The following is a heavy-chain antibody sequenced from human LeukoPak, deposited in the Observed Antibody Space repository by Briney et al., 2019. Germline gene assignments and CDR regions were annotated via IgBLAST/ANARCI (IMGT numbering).Heavy chain of an antibody. D-gene: IGHD3-10*01. CDR2: ISAYNGNT. J-gene: IGHJ6*02. CDR3: ARGSRWFGELSLYGMDV. V-gene: IGHV1-18*01. Sequence: GASVKVSCKASGYTFTSYGISWVRQAPGQGLEWMGWISAYNGNTNYAQKLQGRVTMTTDTSTSTAYMELRSLRSDDTAMYYCARGSRWFGELSLYGMDVWGQRTTVTISS. CDR1: GYTFTSYG.